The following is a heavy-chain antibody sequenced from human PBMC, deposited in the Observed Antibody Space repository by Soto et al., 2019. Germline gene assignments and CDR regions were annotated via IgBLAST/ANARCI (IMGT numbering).Heavy chain of an antibody. Sequence: PGGSLRLSCAASGFTFSSYGMHWVRQAPGKGLEWVAVISYDGSNKYYADSVKGRFTISRDNSKNTLYLQMNSLRAEDTAVYYCAKDAKNSHDYGDYVFYYFDYWGQGTLVTVSS. D-gene: IGHD4-17*01. J-gene: IGHJ4*02. CDR2: ISYDGSNK. CDR1: GFTFSSYG. V-gene: IGHV3-30*18. CDR3: AKDAKNSHDYGDYVFYYFDY.